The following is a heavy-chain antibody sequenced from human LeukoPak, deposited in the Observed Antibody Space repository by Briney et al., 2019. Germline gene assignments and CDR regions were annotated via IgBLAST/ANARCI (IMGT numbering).Heavy chain of an antibody. Sequence: GGSLRLSCAASGFTFSGYNMNWVRQAPGKGLEWVSSISSSSSYIYYADSVQGRFTISRDNAKNSLYLQMNSLRAEGTAVYYCARDLSSGVGAIPYYFDYWGQGTLVTVSS. J-gene: IGHJ4*02. V-gene: IGHV3-21*01. CDR2: ISSSSSYI. CDR1: GFTFSGYN. D-gene: IGHD1-26*01. CDR3: ARDLSSGVGAIPYYFDY.